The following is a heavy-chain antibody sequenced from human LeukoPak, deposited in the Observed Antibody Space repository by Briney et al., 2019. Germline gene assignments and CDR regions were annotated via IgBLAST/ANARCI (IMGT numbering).Heavy chain of an antibody. J-gene: IGHJ3*02. CDR2: IYYSGST. CDR3: ARTMTGAFGNGDYATHDAFDI. Sequence: PSETLSLTCTVSGGSISSSSYYWGWIRQPPGKGLEWIGSIYYSGSTYYNPSLKSRVTISVDTSKNQFSLKLSSVTAADTAVYYCARTMTGAFGNGDYATHDAFDIWGQGTMVTVSS. V-gene: IGHV4-39*07. CDR1: GGSISSSSYY. D-gene: IGHD4-17*01.